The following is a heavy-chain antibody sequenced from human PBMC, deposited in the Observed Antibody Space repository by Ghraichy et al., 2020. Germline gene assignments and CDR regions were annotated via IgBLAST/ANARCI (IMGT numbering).Heavy chain of an antibody. CDR2: IYISGST. CDR3: SSTYYDFWSVSSGYGMAF. V-gene: IGHV4-4*07. CDR1: GGSISSYY. D-gene: IGHD3-3*01. J-gene: IGHJ6*01. Sequence: SETLSLTCTVSGGSISSYYWSWIRQRAGKGLELNWRIYISGSTNYNPSLKIKVTMSVDTSKNQFYLKLSSVTATDTAVYYCSSTYYDFWSVSSGYGMAFCSLATTVTVPS.